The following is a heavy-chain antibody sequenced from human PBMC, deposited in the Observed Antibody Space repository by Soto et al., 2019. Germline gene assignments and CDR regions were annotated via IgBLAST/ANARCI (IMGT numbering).Heavy chain of an antibody. D-gene: IGHD2-2*01. CDR1: GGSISSIDYF. V-gene: IGHV4-30-4*01. J-gene: IGHJ5*02. Sequence: PAETLSLTCSVSGGSISSIDYFFICIRQPPGKGLEWIGFIYHTGTTYYNPSLRSRVTISIDTSKSQFSMKLNSVTAADTAVYYCARVMAAMQNWLDPWGQGTLVTVSS. CDR2: IYHTGTT. CDR3: ARVMAAMQNWLDP.